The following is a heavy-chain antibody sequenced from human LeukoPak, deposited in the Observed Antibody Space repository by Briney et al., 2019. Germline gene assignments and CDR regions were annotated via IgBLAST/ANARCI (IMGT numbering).Heavy chain of an antibody. CDR2: IIPIFGTA. J-gene: IGHJ1*01. CDR3: ARDGSGSYYKGEYSQH. D-gene: IGHD3-10*01. CDR1: GGTFSSYA. Sequence: SVKVSCKASGGTFSSYAISWVRQAPGQGLEWMGGIIPIFGTANYAQKFQGRVTITADKSTSTAYMELSSLRSEDTAVYYCARDGSGSYYKGEYSQHWGQGTLVTVSS. V-gene: IGHV1-69*06.